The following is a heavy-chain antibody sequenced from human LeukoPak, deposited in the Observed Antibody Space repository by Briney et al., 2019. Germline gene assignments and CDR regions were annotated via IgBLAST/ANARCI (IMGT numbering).Heavy chain of an antibody. D-gene: IGHD6-19*01. CDR1: GFTFSSYG. Sequence: PGGSLRLSCAASGFTFSSYGMHWVRQAPGKGLEWVAVISYDGSNKYYADSVKGRFTISRDNFKNTLYLQMNSLRAEDTAVYYCAKGIAVAGVGVYWGQGTLVTVSS. V-gene: IGHV3-30*18. CDR2: ISYDGSNK. CDR3: AKGIAVAGVGVY. J-gene: IGHJ4*02.